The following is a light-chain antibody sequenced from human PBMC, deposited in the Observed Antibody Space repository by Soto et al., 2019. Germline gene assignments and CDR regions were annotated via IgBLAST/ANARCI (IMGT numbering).Light chain of an antibody. CDR3: QQRSNWPPVIT. V-gene: IGKV3-11*01. J-gene: IGKJ5*01. Sequence: EIVLTQSPATLSLSPGERATLSCRASQSFSSYLAWYQQKPGQAPRLLIYDASKRATAIPARFSSRGSGTDFTLTISSLEPEDFAVYYCQQRSNWPPVITFGQGTRLEFK. CDR1: QSFSSY. CDR2: DAS.